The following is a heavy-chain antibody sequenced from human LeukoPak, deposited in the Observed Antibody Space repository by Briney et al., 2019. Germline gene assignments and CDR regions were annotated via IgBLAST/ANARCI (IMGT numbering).Heavy chain of an antibody. CDR3: ARVNMVGAAHFDY. CDR2: ISSSGTTI. J-gene: IGHJ4*02. V-gene: IGHV3-48*02. D-gene: IGHD2-15*01. Sequence: GGSLRLSCAASGFTFSTYSMIWVRQAPGKGLEWVSYISSSGTTIYYADSVKGRFTISRDNAKHSLYLQMNSLRDDDTAVYYCARVNMVGAAHFDYWGQGTLVTVSS. CDR1: GFTFSTYS.